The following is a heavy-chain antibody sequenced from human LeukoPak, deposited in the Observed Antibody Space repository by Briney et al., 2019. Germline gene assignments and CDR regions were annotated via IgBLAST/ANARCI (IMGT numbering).Heavy chain of an antibody. J-gene: IGHJ4*02. CDR3: AKGPYCSGGSCYPGHFDY. V-gene: IGHV3-30*18. Sequence: PGGSLRLSCAASGFTFSSYGMHWVRQAPGKGLEWVAVVSYDGSNKYYADSVKGRFTISRDNSKNTLYLQMNSLRAEDTAVYYCAKGPYCSGGSCYPGHFDYWGQGTLVTVSS. D-gene: IGHD2-15*01. CDR1: GFTFSSYG. CDR2: VSYDGSNK.